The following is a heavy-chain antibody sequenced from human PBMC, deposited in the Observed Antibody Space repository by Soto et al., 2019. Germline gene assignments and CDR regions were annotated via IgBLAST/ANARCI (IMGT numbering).Heavy chain of an antibody. D-gene: IGHD2-15*01. V-gene: IGHV4-30-2*01. CDR1: VGSISSGGYS. CDR3: ARDVGRGWFDP. Sequence: QLQLQESGSGLVKPSQTLSLTCAVSVGSISSGGYSWIWIRQPPGKGLEWIGYIYHSGSTSYNPSPKSRVTISVDRSKNQFSLKLSSVTAADTAVYYCARDVGRGWFDPWGQGTLVPVYS. J-gene: IGHJ5*02. CDR2: IYHSGST.